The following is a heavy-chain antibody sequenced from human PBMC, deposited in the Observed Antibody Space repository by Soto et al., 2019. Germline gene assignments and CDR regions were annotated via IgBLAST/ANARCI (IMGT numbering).Heavy chain of an antibody. CDR1: GGSISSGGYY. Sequence: SETLSLTCTVSGGSISSGGYYWSWIRQHPGKGLEWIGYIYYSGSTYYNPSLKSRVTISVDTSKNQFSLKLSSVTAADTAVYYCARSWARDRGYPYYYYGMDVWGQGTTVTVSS. V-gene: IGHV4-31*02. CDR2: IYYSGST. CDR3: ARSWARDRGYPYYYYGMDV. J-gene: IGHJ6*02. D-gene: IGHD5-12*01.